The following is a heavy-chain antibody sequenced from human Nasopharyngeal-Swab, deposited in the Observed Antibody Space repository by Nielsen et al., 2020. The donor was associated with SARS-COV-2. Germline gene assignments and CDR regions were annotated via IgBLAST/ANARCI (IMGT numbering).Heavy chain of an antibody. Sequence: SVKVSCKASGGTFSSYAISWVRQAPGQGLEWMGGIIPIFGTANYAQKFQGRVTITADESTSTAYMELSSLRSEDTAVYYCASPPYCRGGSCHEPFDYWGQGTLVTVSS. CDR2: IIPIFGTA. CDR1: GGTFSSYA. J-gene: IGHJ4*02. CDR3: ASPPYCRGGSCHEPFDY. D-gene: IGHD2-15*01. V-gene: IGHV1-69*13.